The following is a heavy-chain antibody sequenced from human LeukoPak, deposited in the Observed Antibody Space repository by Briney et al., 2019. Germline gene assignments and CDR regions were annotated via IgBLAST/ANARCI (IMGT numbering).Heavy chain of an antibody. J-gene: IGHJ4*02. Sequence: GGTLKLSCAASGFDFSDFYIHWVRQASGRGLEWVGLIRSKPSSYTTVYAASVKGRFTISRDDSKNTAYLQMNSLRAEDTAVYYCAREFDSGSWYFDYWDQGSLVTVSS. D-gene: IGHD3-10*01. V-gene: IGHV3-73*01. CDR1: GFDFSDFY. CDR3: AREFDSGSWYFDY. CDR2: IRSKPSSYTT.